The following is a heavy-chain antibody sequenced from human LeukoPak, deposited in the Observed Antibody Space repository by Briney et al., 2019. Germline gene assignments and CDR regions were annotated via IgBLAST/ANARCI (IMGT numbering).Heavy chain of an antibody. CDR3: AREGVFQAFDF. V-gene: IGHV1-46*01. J-gene: IGHJ3*01. CDR1: GYTFTSYY. CDR2: INPSGGST. Sequence: ASVKVSCKASGYTFTSYYMHWVRQAPGQGLEWMGIINPSGGSTSYAPRFQGRVTMTRDTSTSTFYMELSGLTSEDTAVYYCAREGVFQAFDFWGQGTMVTVSS. D-gene: IGHD3-16*01.